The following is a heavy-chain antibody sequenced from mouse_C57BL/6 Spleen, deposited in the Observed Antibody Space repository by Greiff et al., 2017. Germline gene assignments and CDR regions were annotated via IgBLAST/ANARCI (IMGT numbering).Heavy chain of an antibody. Sequence: EVKLVESGEGLVKPGGSLKLSCAASGFTFSSYAMSWVRQTPEKRLEWVAYISSGGDYIYYADTVKGRFTISRDNARNTLYLQMSSLKSEDTAMYYCTREGPPHAMDYWGQGTSVTVSS. J-gene: IGHJ4*01. CDR1: GFTFSSYA. V-gene: IGHV5-9-1*02. CDR3: TREGPPHAMDY. CDR2: ISSGGDYI.